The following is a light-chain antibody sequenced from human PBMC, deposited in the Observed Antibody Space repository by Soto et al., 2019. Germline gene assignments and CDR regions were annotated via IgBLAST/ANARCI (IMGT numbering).Light chain of an antibody. CDR2: EVS. CDR3: ISSAGSNNWGV. CDR1: SSDVGSYDY. V-gene: IGLV2-8*01. Sequence: QSALTQPPSASGSPGQSVTISCTGTSSDVGSYDYVSWYQQHPGKAPKLMIYEVSKRPSGVPDRFSGSKSGNTASLTVSGLQAEDEADYYCISSAGSNNWGVFCGGTKLTVL. J-gene: IGLJ3*02.